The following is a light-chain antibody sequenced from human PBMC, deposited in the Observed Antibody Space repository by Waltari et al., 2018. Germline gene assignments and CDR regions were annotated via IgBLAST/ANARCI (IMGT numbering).Light chain of an antibody. CDR2: EAS. CDR1: RALNSW. J-gene: IGKJ1*01. V-gene: IGKV1-5*03. Sequence: DIQMIQSPSTLSAYVGDTVTITCRARRALNSWLAWYQQKPGRAPRLLMYEASTLESGVPSRFSGVGARTDYTLTISNLQPEDSAIYYCQQYNTYSWAFGQGTKVEIK. CDR3: QQYNTYSWA.